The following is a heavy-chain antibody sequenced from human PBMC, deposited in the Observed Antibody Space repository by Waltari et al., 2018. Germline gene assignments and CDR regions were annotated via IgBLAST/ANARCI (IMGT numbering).Heavy chain of an antibody. CDR3: ARTSGYDYQRRPFDY. CDR1: GFSLSTSGMC. V-gene: IGHV2-70*15. Sequence: QVTLRESGPALVKPTQTLTLTCTFSGFSLSTSGMCVSWIRQPPGKALEWLARIDWDDDKYYSTSLKTRLTISKDTSKNQVVLTMTNMDPVDTATYYCARTSGYDYQRRPFDYWGQGTLVTVSS. J-gene: IGHJ4*02. D-gene: IGHD5-12*01. CDR2: IDWDDDK.